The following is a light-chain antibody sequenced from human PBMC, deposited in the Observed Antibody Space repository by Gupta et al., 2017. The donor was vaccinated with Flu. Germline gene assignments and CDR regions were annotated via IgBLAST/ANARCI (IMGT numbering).Light chain of an antibody. CDR3: CSYTGSYTYV. J-gene: IGLJ1*01. CDR2: EVN. Sequence: QSALTQPRSVSGSPGQSVTISCTGTSRDVGDYNYVSWYQQHPGKAPKLIIYEVNKCPSGVPDRFSGSKSGNTASLTISGLQADDEADYFCCSYTGSYTYVFGTGTKVIVL. CDR1: SRDVGDYNY. V-gene: IGLV2-11*01.